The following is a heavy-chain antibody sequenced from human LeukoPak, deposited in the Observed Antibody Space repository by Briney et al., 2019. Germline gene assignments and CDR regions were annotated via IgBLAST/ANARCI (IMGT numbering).Heavy chain of an antibody. CDR2: ISSNGGST. J-gene: IGHJ6*03. CDR1: GFTFSSYA. CDR3: ARGGCSSTSCYSQPRNYYYYMDV. Sequence: GGSLRLSCAASGFTFSSYAMHWVRQAPGKGLEYVSAISSNGGSTYYANSVKGRFTISRDNSKNTLYLQMGSLRAEDMAVYYCARGGCSSTSCYSQPRNYYYYMDVWGKGTTVTVSS. D-gene: IGHD2-2*01. V-gene: IGHV3-64*01.